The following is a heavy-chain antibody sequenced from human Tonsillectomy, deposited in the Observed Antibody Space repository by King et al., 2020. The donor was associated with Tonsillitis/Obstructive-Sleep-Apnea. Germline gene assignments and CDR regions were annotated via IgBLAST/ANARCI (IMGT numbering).Heavy chain of an antibody. CDR2: IIPVLDIP. V-gene: IGHV1-69*04. D-gene: IGHD2-2*01. CDR1: GGTFSSFA. CDR3: ARSEVLAAERSSIRMDV. J-gene: IGHJ6*03. Sequence: VQLVQSGAEVKKPGSSVKVSCKASGGTFSSFAFSWVRQAPGQGLEWMGRIIPVLDIPNYAQKFQGRVTITADKSTSTAYMELGSLRSEDTAVYFCARSEVLAAERSSIRMDVWGKGTTVTVSS.